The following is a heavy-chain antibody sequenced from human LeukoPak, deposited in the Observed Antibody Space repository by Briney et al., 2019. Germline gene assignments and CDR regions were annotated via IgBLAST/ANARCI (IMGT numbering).Heavy chain of an antibody. CDR2: ISGSSDYI. CDR3: ARAGGFCSGGSCSYYYHMDV. D-gene: IGHD2-15*01. V-gene: IGHV3-21*01. Sequence: GGPLRLSCAASGFTFSSYSMNWVRQAPGKGLEWVSFISGSSDYIYYADSLKGRFTVSRDNAKNSLYLQVNSLRAEDTAIYYCARAGGFCSGGSCSYYYHMDVWGKGTTVTVSS. CDR1: GFTFSSYS. J-gene: IGHJ6*03.